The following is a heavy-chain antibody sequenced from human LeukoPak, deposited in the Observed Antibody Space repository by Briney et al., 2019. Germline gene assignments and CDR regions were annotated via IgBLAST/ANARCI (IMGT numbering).Heavy chain of an antibody. CDR2: INHSGST. J-gene: IGHJ3*02. Sequence: PSETLSLTCAVYGGSFSGYYWSWIRQSPGKGLEWIGEINHSGSTNYNPSLKSRVTISVDTSKNQFSLKLSSVTAADTAMYYCARERTPDAFDIWGQGTMVTVSS. CDR3: ARERTPDAFDI. CDR1: GGSFSGYY. V-gene: IGHV4-34*01.